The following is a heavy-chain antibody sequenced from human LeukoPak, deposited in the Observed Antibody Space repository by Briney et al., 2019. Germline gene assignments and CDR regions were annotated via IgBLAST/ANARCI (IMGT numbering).Heavy chain of an antibody. CDR3: ARDRSYYGSGSYSSDY. D-gene: IGHD3-10*01. J-gene: IGHJ4*02. V-gene: IGHV4-34*01. Sequence: SETLSLTCAVYGGSFSGYYWRWIRQPPGKGLEWIGEINHSGSTNYNPSLKSRVTISVDTSKNQFSLKLSSVTAADTAVYYCARDRSYYGSGSYSSDYWGQGTLVTVSS. CDR1: GGSFSGYY. CDR2: INHSGST.